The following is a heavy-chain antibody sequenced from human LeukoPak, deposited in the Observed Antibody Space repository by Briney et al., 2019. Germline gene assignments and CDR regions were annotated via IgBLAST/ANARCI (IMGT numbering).Heavy chain of an antibody. CDR3: ARDGTGPYSSSWFTRY. J-gene: IGHJ4*02. CDR2: ISHSGST. D-gene: IGHD6-13*01. Sequence: SETLSLTCAVSGCSISSSNWWSWVRRPPGKGLEWIGEISHSGSTNYNPTLKIRVTIAVDKSKNQFSLKLSSVTAADTAVYYCARDGTGPYSSSWFTRYWGQGTLVTVSS. V-gene: IGHV4-4*02. CDR1: GCSISSSNW.